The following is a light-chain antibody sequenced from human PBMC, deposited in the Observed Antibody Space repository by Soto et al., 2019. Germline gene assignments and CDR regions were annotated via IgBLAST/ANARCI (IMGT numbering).Light chain of an antibody. CDR3: QQYGNSRT. CDR2: GAS. V-gene: IGKV3-20*01. CDR1: QSFSNNY. J-gene: IGKJ2*01. Sequence: EIVLTQSPGTLSLSPGERATLSCRASQSFSNNYLAWYQQKPGQAPRLLIYGASIRATGIPDRFSGSGSGTDFTLTISRLEPEDFAVYYCQQYGNSRTFGQGTKLEIK.